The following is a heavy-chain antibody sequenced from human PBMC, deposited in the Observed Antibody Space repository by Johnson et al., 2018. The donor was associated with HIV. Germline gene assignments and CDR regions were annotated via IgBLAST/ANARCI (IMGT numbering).Heavy chain of an antibody. CDR3: VRAQFLEWLFFDAFDI. J-gene: IGHJ3*02. V-gene: IGHV3-9*01. D-gene: IGHD3-3*01. CDR1: GFTFDDYA. Sequence: VQLVESGGGVVRPGGSLRLSCAASGFTFDDYAMHWVRQAPGKGLEWVSGISWNSGSRGYADSVKGRFTISRDNAKSSLYLQMNSLRAEDTALYYCVRAQFLEWLFFDAFDIWGQGTVVTVSS. CDR2: ISWNSGSR.